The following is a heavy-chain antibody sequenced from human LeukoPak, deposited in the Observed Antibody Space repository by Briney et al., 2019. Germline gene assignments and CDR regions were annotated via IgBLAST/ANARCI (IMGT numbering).Heavy chain of an antibody. V-gene: IGHV3-30-3*01. D-gene: IGHD4-4*01. CDR2: ISYDGSNK. Sequence: GGSLRPSCAASGFTFSSYAMHWVRQAPGKGLEWVAVISYDGSNKYYADSVKGRFTISRDNSKNTLYLQMNSLRAEDTAVYYCARDVNYVFDYWGQGTLVTVSS. CDR3: ARDVNYVFDY. CDR1: GFTFSSYA. J-gene: IGHJ4*02.